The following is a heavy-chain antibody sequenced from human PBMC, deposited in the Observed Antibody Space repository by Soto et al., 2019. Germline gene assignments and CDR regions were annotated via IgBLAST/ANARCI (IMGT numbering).Heavy chain of an antibody. D-gene: IGHD1-26*01. CDR2: FDPEDGET. V-gene: IGHV1-24*01. CDR1: GYTLTELS. J-gene: IGHJ3*02. CDR3: ATDRGSYETLNAFDI. Sequence: VKVSCKVSGYTLTELSMHWVRQAPGKGLEWMGGFDPEDGETIYAQKFQGRVTMTEDTSTDTAYMELSSLRSEDTAVYYCATDRGSYETLNAFDIWGQGTMVTVSS.